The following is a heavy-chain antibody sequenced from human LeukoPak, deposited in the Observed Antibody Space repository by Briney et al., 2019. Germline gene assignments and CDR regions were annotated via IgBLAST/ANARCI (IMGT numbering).Heavy chain of an antibody. J-gene: IGHJ4*02. CDR2: INHSGST. CDR3: ASTVDTAMGIDY. CDR1: GGSFSGYY. Sequence: SETLSLTCAVYGGSFSGYYWSWVRQPPDKGLEWIGEINHSGSTNYNPSLKIPATISVDTSKNQFSLKLSSVTAADTAVYYCASTVDTAMGIDYWGQGTLVTVSS. D-gene: IGHD5-18*01. V-gene: IGHV4-34*01.